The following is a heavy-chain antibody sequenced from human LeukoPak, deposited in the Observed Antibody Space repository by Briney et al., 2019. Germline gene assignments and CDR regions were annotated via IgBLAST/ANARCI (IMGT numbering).Heavy chain of an antibody. Sequence: GGSLRLSCAASGFTFSDHYIDWVRQAPGKGLQWVGRSRNKANSYTTEYAASVKGRFIISRDDSESSLYLQMNSLTAEDTAVYYCLRASYYISPGNLKANFDYWAKETLAPSP. CDR3: LRASYYISPGNLKANFDY. CDR1: GFTFSDHY. CDR2: SRNKANSYTT. V-gene: IGHV3-72*01. J-gene: IGHJ4*01. D-gene: IGHD3-10*01.